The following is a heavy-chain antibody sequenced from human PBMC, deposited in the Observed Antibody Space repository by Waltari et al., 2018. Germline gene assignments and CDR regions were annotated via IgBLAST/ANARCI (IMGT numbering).Heavy chain of an antibody. Sequence: QVQLQESGPGLVKPSQTLSLTCTVSGGSISSGGYYWSWIRQHPGKGLEWIGYIYYSGSTYYNPSLKGRVTISVDTSKNQCSLKLSSVTAADTAVYYCARALDMTLAYAFDIWGQGTMVTVSS. V-gene: IGHV4-31*03. J-gene: IGHJ3*02. CDR1: GGSISSGGYY. D-gene: IGHD3-9*01. CDR2: IYYSGST. CDR3: ARALDMTLAYAFDI.